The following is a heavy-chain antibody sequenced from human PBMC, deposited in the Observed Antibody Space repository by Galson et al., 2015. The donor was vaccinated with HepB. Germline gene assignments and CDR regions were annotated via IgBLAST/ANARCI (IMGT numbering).Heavy chain of an antibody. CDR1: GFTFSSYA. CDR2: IKQDGSEK. V-gene: IGHV3-7*03. CDR3: ARRNWFDP. J-gene: IGHJ5*02. Sequence: SLRLSCAASGFTFSSYAMHWVRQAPGKGLEWVANIKQDGSEKYYVDSVKGRFTISRDNAKNSLYLQMNSLRAEDTAVYYCARRNWFDPWGQGTLVTVSS.